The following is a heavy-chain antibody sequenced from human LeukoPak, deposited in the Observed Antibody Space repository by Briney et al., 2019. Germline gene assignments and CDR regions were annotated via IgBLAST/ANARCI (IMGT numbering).Heavy chain of an antibody. CDR1: GXSFSGYY. J-gene: IGHJ4*02. V-gene: IGHV4-34*01. D-gene: IGHD6-19*01. CDR2: INHSGST. Sequence: SETLSLTCAVYGXSFSGYYWSWIRQPPGKGLEWIGEINHSGSTNYNPSLKSRVTISVDTSKNQFSLKLSSVTAADTAVYYCARAGDGIAVADFDYWGQGTLVTVSS. CDR3: ARAGDGIAVADFDY.